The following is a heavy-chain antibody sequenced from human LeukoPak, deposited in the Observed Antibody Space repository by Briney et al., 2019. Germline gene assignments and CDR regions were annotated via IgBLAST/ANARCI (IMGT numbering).Heavy chain of an antibody. D-gene: IGHD1-26*01. CDR2: ISSSSSTI. CDR3: ARTRPYSGSYSTPVRDGYYMDV. Sequence: GGSLRLSCAASGFTFSSYSMNWVRQAPWKGLEWVSNISSSSSTIYYADSVKGRFTISRDNAKNSLYLQMNSLRAEDTAVYYCARTRPYSGSYSTPVRDGYYMDVWGKGTTVTVPS. CDR1: GFTFSSYS. V-gene: IGHV3-48*01. J-gene: IGHJ6*03.